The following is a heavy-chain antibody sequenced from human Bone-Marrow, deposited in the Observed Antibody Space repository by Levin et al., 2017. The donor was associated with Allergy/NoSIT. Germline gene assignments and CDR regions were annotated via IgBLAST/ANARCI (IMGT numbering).Heavy chain of an antibody. CDR3: ARAISGYYYYMDV. J-gene: IGHJ6*03. V-gene: IGHV4-31*03. CDR1: GGSLSSGDYY. CDR2: ISYSGST. D-gene: IGHD3-10*01. Sequence: SETLSLTCSVSGGSLSSGDYYWSWIRQHPGKGLEWIGYISYSGSTYYNPSLKSRVTISVDTSKNQFSLRLSSVTAEDTAVYYCARAISGYYYYMDVWGKGTTVTVSS.